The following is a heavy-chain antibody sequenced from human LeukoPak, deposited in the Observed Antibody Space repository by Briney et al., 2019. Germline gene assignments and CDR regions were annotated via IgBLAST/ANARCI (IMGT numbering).Heavy chain of an antibody. CDR2: IFGGGNT. CDR1: GFTVSSNY. V-gene: IGHV3-66*01. J-gene: IGHJ4*02. D-gene: IGHD1-26*01. CDR3: ARDLGATGPGSY. Sequence: PGGSLRLSCAASGFTVSSNYMTWVRQAPGKGLEWVSVIFGGGNTYYADSVKVRSTISRDNSKNTLYLQMNSLRAEDTAVYYCARDLGATGPGSYWGQGALVTVSS.